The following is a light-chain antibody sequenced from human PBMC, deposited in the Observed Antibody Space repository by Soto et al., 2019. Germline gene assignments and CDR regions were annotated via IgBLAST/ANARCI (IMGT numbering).Light chain of an antibody. J-gene: IGKJ1*01. CDR1: QTISRW. CDR2: EAS. Sequence: IQMTQSPSTLYASVGDRVNLTCRASQTISRWLAWYKQKPGKAPKLLIYEASSLQSGVPSRFRGSGSGTEFTLTISSLQPDDFETYYCQHYNVYPWTFGQGTKVDI. CDR3: QHYNVYPWT. V-gene: IGKV1-5*03.